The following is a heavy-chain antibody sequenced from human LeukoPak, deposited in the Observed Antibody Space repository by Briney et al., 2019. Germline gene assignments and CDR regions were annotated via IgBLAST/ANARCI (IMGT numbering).Heavy chain of an antibody. D-gene: IGHD2-2*01. CDR2: INPNSGGT. Sequence: ASVKVSCKASGYTFTGYYMHWVRQAPGQGLEWMGWINPNSGGTNYAQKFQGWVTVTRDTSISTAYMELSRLRSDDTAVYYCARDRAIVVPAAMEIGYYYYYYGMDVWGQGTTVTVSS. CDR1: GYTFTGYY. V-gene: IGHV1-2*04. J-gene: IGHJ6*02. CDR3: ARDRAIVVPAAMEIGYYYYYYGMDV.